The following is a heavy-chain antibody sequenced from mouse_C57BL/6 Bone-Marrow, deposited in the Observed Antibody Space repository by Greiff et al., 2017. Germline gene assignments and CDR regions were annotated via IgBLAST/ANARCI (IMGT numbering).Heavy chain of an antibody. Sequence: EVKLVESGGGLVKPGGSLKLSCAASGFTFSSYAMSWVRQTPEKRLEWVATISDGGSYTYYPDNVKGRFTISRDNAKNNLYRQMSHLKSEDTAMYYCARDRGNYYGSSYYFDYWGQGTTLTVSS. CDR1: GFTFSSYA. CDR2: ISDGGSYT. CDR3: ARDRGNYYGSSYYFDY. J-gene: IGHJ2*01. V-gene: IGHV5-4*01. D-gene: IGHD1-1*01.